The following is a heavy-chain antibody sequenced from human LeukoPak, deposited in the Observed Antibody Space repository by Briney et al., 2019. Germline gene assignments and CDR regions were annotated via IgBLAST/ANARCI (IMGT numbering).Heavy chain of an antibody. D-gene: IGHD2-2*03. V-gene: IGHV3-23*01. CDR3: AKYGYCSSTAPCLDY. J-gene: IGHJ4*02. CDR1: GFTFSSYA. CDR2: ISGSGGST. Sequence: GGSLRLSCAASGFTFSSYAMSWVRQAPGKGLEWVSAISGSGGSTYYADSVKGRFTISRDNSKNTLYLQMNSLRAEDTAAYYCAKYGYCSSTAPCLDYWGQGTLVTVSS.